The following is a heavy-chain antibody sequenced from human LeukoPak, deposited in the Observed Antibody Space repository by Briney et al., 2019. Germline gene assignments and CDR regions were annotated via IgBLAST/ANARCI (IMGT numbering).Heavy chain of an antibody. D-gene: IGHD3-10*01. CDR2: MQSSGNS. Sequence: SETLSLTCSVSGDSISTYHWNWVRERPGKGLEWIGYMQSSGNSNYNPSLKSRVFMSVDTSKNQFVLNLNSVTAADTAVYYCARGGTYGSGRNQHTTLDYWGQGTLVTVSS. J-gene: IGHJ4*02. V-gene: IGHV4-59*12. CDR1: GDSISTYH. CDR3: ARGGTYGSGRNQHTTLDY.